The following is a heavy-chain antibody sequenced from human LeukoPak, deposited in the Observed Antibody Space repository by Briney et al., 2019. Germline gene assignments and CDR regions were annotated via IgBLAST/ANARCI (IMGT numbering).Heavy chain of an antibody. CDR3: ARGGSSGRYTLDY. CDR1: GYTFTGYY. D-gene: IGHD6-19*01. CDR2: INPNSVGT. V-gene: IGHV1-2*06. J-gene: IGHJ4*02. Sequence: ASVKVSCKASGYTFTGYYMHWVRQAPGQGLEWMGLINPNSVGTNYAQKFQGRVTMTRDTSISTAYMELNSLTSDDTAVYYCARGGSSGRYTLDYWGQGTLVTVSS.